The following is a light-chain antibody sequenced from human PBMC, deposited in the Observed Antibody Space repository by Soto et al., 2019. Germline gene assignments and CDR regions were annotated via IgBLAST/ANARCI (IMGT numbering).Light chain of an antibody. V-gene: IGKV3D-20*02. Sequence: TQSPGALAVSPGEVATLSCRASQSVSSSYLAWYQQKPGQAPRLLIYGASSRATGIPDRFSGSGSGTDFTLTISSLEPEDVGVYYCHQRSSWPITFGQGTRLEIK. CDR1: QSVSSSY. J-gene: IGKJ5*01. CDR2: GAS. CDR3: HQRSSWPIT.